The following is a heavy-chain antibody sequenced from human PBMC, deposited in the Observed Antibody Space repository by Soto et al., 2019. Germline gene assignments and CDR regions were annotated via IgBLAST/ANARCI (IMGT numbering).Heavy chain of an antibody. CDR1: GFTVSSNY. CDR2: IYCGGST. D-gene: IGHD3-22*01. J-gene: IGHJ4*03. CDR3: ARNYYVSGGYCYGGALDF. Sequence: GGSLRLSWAASGFTVSSNYMSWVRQAPGKGLEWVSVIYCGGSTYYAESVKGRFTISRDNSKNTLYLQMNSLRAEDTAVYYCARNYYVSGGYCYGGALDFSGQGPMVTVS. V-gene: IGHV3-66*01.